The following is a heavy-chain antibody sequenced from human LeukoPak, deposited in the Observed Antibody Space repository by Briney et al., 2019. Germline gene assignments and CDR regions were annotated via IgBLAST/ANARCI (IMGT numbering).Heavy chain of an antibody. CDR3: AREVSYYGSGSYYNAPNHPRYYYYYMDV. CDR1: GGTFSSYA. J-gene: IGHJ6*03. Sequence: SVKVSCKASGGTFSSYAISWVRQAPGRGLEWMGGIIPIFGTANYAQKFQGRVTITADESTSTAYMELSSLRSEDTAVYYCAREVSYYGSGSYYNAPNHPRYYYYYMDVWGKGTTVTISS. D-gene: IGHD3-10*01. CDR2: IIPIFGTA. V-gene: IGHV1-69*13.